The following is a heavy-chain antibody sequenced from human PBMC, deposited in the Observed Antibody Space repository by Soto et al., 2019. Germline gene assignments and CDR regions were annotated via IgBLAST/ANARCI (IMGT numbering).Heavy chain of an antibody. CDR3: TTNEGI. J-gene: IGHJ3*02. CDR2: IKSKTDGGTT. Sequence: GGSLRLSCAASNFTFTNAWMNWVRQAPGKGLEWVGGIKSKTDGGTTDYGTPVKGRFTISRDDSKNMLYLQMNSLKTEDTAVYYCTTNEGIWGQGTVVTVSS. D-gene: IGHD1-1*01. V-gene: IGHV3-15*07. CDR1: NFTFTNAW.